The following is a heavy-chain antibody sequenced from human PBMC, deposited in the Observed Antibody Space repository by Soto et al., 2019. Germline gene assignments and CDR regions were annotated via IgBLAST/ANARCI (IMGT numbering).Heavy chain of an antibody. J-gene: IGHJ3*02. D-gene: IGHD2-15*01. CDR3: ARGGEIGYCSGGSCPHDAFDI. CDR2: ISYDGSNK. V-gene: IGHV3-30-3*01. CDR1: GFTFSSYA. Sequence: QVQLVESGGGVVQPGRSLRLSCAASGFTFSSYAMHWVRQAPGKGLKWVAVISYDGSNKYYADSVKGRFTISRDNSKNTLYLQMNSLRAEDTAVYYCARGGEIGYCSGGSCPHDAFDIWGQGTMVTVSS.